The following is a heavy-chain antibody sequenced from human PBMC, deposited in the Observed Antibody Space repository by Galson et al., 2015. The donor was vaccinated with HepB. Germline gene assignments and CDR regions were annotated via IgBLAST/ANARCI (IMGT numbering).Heavy chain of an antibody. CDR2: IYTSGST. V-gene: IGHV4-61*02. J-gene: IGHJ5*02. CDR1: GGSISSGSYY. Sequence: PLSLTCTVSGGSISSGSYYWSWIRQPAGKGLEWIGRIYTSGSTNYNPSLKSRVTMSVDTSKNQFSLKLSSVTAADTAVYYCARVVPAAMLGGWFDPWGQGTLVTVSS. D-gene: IGHD2-2*01. CDR3: ARVVPAAMLGGWFDP.